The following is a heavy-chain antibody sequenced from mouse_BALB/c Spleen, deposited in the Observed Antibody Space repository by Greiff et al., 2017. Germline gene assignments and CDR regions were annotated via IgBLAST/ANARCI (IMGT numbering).Heavy chain of an antibody. CDR2: ISSGGSYT. J-gene: IGHJ2*01. CDR1: GFTFSSYG. Sequence: EVKLVESGGDLVKPGGSLKLSCAASGFTFSSYGMSWVRQTPDKRLEWVATISSGGSYTYYPDSVKGRFTISRDNAKNTLYLQMSSLKSEDTAMYYCARHGNNCGPDDWGEGTTLTVSS. V-gene: IGHV5-6*01. D-gene: IGHD1-3*01. CDR3: ARHGNNCGPDD.